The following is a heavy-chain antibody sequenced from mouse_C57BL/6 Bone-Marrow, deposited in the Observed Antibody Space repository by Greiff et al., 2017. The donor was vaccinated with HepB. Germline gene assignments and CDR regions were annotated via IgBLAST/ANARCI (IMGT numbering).Heavy chain of an antibody. CDR1: GYTFTSYW. D-gene: IGHD1-1*01. J-gene: IGHJ4*01. CDR3: ARLDHYYGSSHY. Sequence: QVQLQQPGAELVKPGASVKLSCKASGYTFTSYWMQWVKQRPGQGLEWIGEIDPSDSYTNYNQKFKGKATLTVDTSSSTAYMQLSSLTSEDSAVYYCARLDHYYGSSHYWGQGTSVTVSS. V-gene: IGHV1-50*01. CDR2: IDPSDSYT.